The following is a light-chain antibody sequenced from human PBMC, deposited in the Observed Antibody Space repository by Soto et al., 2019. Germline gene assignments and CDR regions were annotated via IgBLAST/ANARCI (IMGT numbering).Light chain of an antibody. J-gene: IGKJ1*01. Sequence: IQLTQSPSTLSSSVGDRVTITCRASQSISSWLAWYQQKPGKAPKLLSYDASSLESGVPSRFRGSGSGTEFTLTISSLKPDDFETYYCQQYNSYSGTFGQGTKVDI. CDR3: QQYNSYSGT. V-gene: IGKV1-5*01. CDR2: DAS. CDR1: QSISSW.